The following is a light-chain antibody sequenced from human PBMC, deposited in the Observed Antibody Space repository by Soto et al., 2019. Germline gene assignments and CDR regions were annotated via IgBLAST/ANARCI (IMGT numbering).Light chain of an antibody. J-gene: IGLJ1*01. Sequence: QSVLTQPPSVSGAPGHRVTISCTGSSSNIGAGYDVHWYQQLPGTAPKLLIYGNSNRPSGVPDRFSGSKSGTSASLAITGLQAEDEADYYCQSYDSSLSALVFGTGTKVTVL. CDR2: GNS. V-gene: IGLV1-40*01. CDR3: QSYDSSLSALV. CDR1: SSNIGAGYD.